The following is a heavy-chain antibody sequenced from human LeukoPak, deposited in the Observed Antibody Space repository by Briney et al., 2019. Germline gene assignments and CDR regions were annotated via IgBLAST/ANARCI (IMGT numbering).Heavy chain of an antibody. CDR2: IKPSADSA. J-gene: IGHJ4*02. D-gene: IGHD6-6*01. CDR3: ARYSSSSSLDY. CDR1: GYTFTSYF. Sequence: ASVKVSCKASGYTFTSYFMHWVRQAPGQGLEWMGLIKPSADSASYAQSFQGRVTMTRDTSTSTAYTELSSLKSEDTAVYYCARYSSSSSLDYWGQGTLVTVSS. V-gene: IGHV1-46*01.